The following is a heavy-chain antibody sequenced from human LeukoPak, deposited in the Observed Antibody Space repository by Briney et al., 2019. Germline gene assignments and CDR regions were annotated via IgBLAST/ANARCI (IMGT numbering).Heavy chain of an antibody. D-gene: IGHD7-27*01. Sequence: SETLSLTCTVSGGSISSYYWGWIRQPPGKGLEWIGYIYYSGSTNYNPSLKSRVTISVDTSKNQFSLKLSSVTAADTAVYYCARGWGLGNYYYYGMDVWGQGTTVTVSS. CDR3: ARGWGLGNYYYYGMDV. CDR1: GGSISSYY. CDR2: IYYSGST. V-gene: IGHV4-59*08. J-gene: IGHJ6*02.